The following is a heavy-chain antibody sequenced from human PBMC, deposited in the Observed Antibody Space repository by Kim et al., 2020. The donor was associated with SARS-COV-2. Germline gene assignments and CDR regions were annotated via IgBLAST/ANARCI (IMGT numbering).Heavy chain of an antibody. D-gene: IGHD4-17*01. CDR2: LSWDGMRT. V-gene: IGHV3-23*01. J-gene: IGHJ4*02. CDR3: AKGVTNSGFDY. CDR1: GFTFSTSP. Sequence: GGSLRLSCVASGFTFSTSPMGWVRQAPGKGLEWVSRLSWDGMRTYYADSVKGRGTISSDNPKNTLYLHMNSLRVEDTAVYYCAKGVTNSGFDYWGQGTQVTVSS.